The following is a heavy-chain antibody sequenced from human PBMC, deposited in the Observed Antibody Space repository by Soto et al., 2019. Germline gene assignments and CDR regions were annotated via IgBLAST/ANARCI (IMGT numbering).Heavy chain of an antibody. CDR3: VRGGGGYNGFDY. V-gene: IGHV1-69*13. D-gene: IGHD5-12*01. J-gene: IGHJ4*02. CDR2: IIPIFGTA. Sequence: SVKVSCKASGGTFSRYRINWVRKAPGQGLEWMGGIIPIFGTANYAQKFQGRVTITADESTSTAYMELSSLRSEDTAVYYCVRGGGGYNGFDYWGQGTLVTVSS. CDR1: GGTFSRYR.